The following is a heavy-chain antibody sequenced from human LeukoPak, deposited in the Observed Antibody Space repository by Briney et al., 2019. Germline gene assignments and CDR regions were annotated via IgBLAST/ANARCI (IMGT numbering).Heavy chain of an antibody. Sequence: GESLKISCKGSGYSFTSYWISWVRQMPGKGLEWMGRIDPSDSYTNYSPSFQGHVTISADKSISTAYLQWSSLKASDTAMYYCARLSFHYGSGSYYHQNWFDPWGQGTLVTVSS. J-gene: IGHJ5*02. CDR2: IDPSDSYT. V-gene: IGHV5-10-1*01. D-gene: IGHD3-10*01. CDR3: ARLSFHYGSGSYYHQNWFDP. CDR1: GYSFTSYW.